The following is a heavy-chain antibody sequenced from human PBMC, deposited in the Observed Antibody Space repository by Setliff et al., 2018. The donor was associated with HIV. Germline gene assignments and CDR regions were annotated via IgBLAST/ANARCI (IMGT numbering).Heavy chain of an antibody. Sequence: GASVKVSCKASGYTFTSYGISWVRQAPGQGLEWMGWISAYNGNTNYAQKLQGRVTMTTDTSTSTAYMELRSLRSDDTAVYYCARTLRAAAMGYFDYWGQGTLVTVSS. CDR3: ARTLRAAAMGYFDY. D-gene: IGHD5-18*01. CDR2: ISAYNGNT. V-gene: IGHV1-18*01. CDR1: GYTFTSYG. J-gene: IGHJ4*02.